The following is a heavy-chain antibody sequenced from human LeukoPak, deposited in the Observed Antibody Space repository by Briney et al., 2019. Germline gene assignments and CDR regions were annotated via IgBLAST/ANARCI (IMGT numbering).Heavy chain of an antibody. D-gene: IGHD3-9*01. Sequence: SETLSLTCTVSGGSISNGDYYWHWIRQPPGKGLEWIGYIFYSGSTYYNPSLKSRVTISVDTSKNQFSLKLSSVTAADTAVYYCARDGHYDILTGYFQDWGQGTLVTVSS. CDR3: ARDGHYDILTGYFQD. J-gene: IGHJ1*01. V-gene: IGHV4-30-4*01. CDR2: IFYSGST. CDR1: GGSISNGDYY.